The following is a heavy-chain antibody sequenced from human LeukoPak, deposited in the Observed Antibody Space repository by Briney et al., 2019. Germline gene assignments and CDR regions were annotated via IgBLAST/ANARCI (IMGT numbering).Heavy chain of an antibody. CDR2: ISYSGTT. CDR3: ARQRYYYGSGSYRPLDY. Sequence: SETLSLTCTVSGGSISSSSYYWDWIRQPPGKGLEWIGSISYSGTTYYNPSLKSRVTISVDTSKNQFPLKLNSVTAADTAVYYCARQRYYYGSGSYRPLDYWGQGTLVTVSS. D-gene: IGHD3-10*01. J-gene: IGHJ4*02. V-gene: IGHV4-39*01. CDR1: GGSISSSSYY.